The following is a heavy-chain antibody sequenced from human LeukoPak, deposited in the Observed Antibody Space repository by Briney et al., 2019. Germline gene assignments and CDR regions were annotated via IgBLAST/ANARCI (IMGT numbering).Heavy chain of an antibody. Sequence: KSSETLSLTPTVSGGSIRTYFWNCIPEPPGEGVAWVGKLYYAGSTNYNPSRKSRVSMPVASTKNQFFLKVNSMTAADAVLYYCARKNCGRDVWGQGTTVTVSS. CDR3: ARKNCGRDV. CDR1: GGSIRTYF. J-gene: IGHJ6*02. D-gene: IGHD2/OR15-2a*01. V-gene: IGHV4-59*01. CDR2: LYYAGST.